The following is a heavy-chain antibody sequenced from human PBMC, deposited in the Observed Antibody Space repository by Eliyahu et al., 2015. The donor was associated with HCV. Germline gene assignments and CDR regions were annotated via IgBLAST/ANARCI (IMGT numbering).Heavy chain of an antibody. Sequence: QVQLQESGPGLVKPSETLSLSCTVSGASISNHYWSWIRQIPGXGLXWIGFVYSGTYNXNPSLKSRVTISXDTSKDQFSLKLNSVTAADTAVYYCAKGGQWELFTDWGQGILVTVSS. V-gene: IGHV4-59*11. J-gene: IGHJ4*02. CDR2: VYSGTY. CDR1: GASISNHY. D-gene: IGHD1-26*01. CDR3: AKGGQWELFTD.